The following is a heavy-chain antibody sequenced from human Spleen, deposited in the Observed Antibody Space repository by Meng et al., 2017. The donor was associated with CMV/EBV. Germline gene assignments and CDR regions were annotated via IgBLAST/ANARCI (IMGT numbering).Heavy chain of an antibody. V-gene: IGHV3-21*03. D-gene: IGHD6-13*01. CDR1: GFTFSSYS. CDR3: ARGTDSSSYYGMDV. J-gene: IGHJ6*02. Sequence: GGSLSLSCGASGFTFSSYSRNWVRQAPGKGLEWVSSVSSSGIYIYYADSAKGRFTIPRDNAENSLYLQMNSLRAEDTAVFYCARGTDSSSYYGMDVWGQGTTVTVSS. CDR2: VSSSGIYI.